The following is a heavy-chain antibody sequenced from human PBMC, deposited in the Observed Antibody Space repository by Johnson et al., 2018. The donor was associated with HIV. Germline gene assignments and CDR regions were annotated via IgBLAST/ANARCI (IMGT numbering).Heavy chain of an antibody. CDR1: GFTFSSNA. D-gene: IGHD6-19*01. V-gene: IGHV3-30-3*02. J-gene: IGHJ3*02. Sequence: VQLVESGGGVVQPGRSLRLSCAASGFTFSSNAMHWVRQAPGKGLERVVVISYAGSNKSYADSVKGRFTISRDNSKNTLYLQMNSLRAEDTAVYYCAKRGSGWPSDAFDIWGQGTMVTVSS. CDR2: ISYAGSNK. CDR3: AKRGSGWPSDAFDI.